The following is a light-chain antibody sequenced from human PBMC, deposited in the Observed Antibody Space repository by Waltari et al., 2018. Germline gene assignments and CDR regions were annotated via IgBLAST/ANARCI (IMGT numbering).Light chain of an antibody. CDR3: QQYGSSPRT. V-gene: IGKV3-20*01. Sequence: EIVLTQSPGTLSLSPGERATLSCRASQSVSSSYLAWYQQKPGPAPRPLIYGASSRATGIPDRFSGSGSGTDFTLTISRLEPEDFAVYYCQQYGSSPRTLGQGTKVEIK. J-gene: IGKJ1*01. CDR2: GAS. CDR1: QSVSSSY.